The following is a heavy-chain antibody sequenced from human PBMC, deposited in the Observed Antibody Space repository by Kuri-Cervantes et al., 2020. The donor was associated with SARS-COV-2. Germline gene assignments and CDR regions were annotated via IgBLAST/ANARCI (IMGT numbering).Heavy chain of an antibody. CDR1: GFTFSSYA. CDR2: ISYDGSNK. V-gene: IGHV3-30*07. J-gene: IGHJ4*02. CDR3: ARGYSSSFIDY. Sequence: GESLKISCAASGFTFSSYAMHWVRQAPGKGLEWVAVISYDGSNKYYADSVKGRFTISRDNSKNTLYLQMNSLRAEDTAVYYCARGYSSSFIDYWGQGTLVTVSS. D-gene: IGHD6-13*01.